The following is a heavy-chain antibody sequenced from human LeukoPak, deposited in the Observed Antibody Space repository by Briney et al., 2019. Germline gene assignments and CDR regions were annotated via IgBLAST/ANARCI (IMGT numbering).Heavy chain of an antibody. D-gene: IGHD2-15*01. V-gene: IGHV3-23*01. Sequence: GGSLRLSCAASGFTFNKYAMSWVRQPPGKGLEWVSSMSGIGDTYYANSVKGRFTISRDNSKNTVSLQMSSLRAEDTAVYYCARDETRRGCSGVTCYSDFDYWGQGPWSPSPQ. CDR1: GFTFNKYA. CDR3: ARDETRRGCSGVTCYSDFDY. J-gene: IGHJ4*02. CDR2: MSGIGDT.